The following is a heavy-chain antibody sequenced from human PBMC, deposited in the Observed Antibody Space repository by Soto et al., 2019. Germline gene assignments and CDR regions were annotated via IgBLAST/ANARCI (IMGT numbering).Heavy chain of an antibody. CDR3: ARDPPPYCSGGSCNNWFDP. CDR1: GGTFSSYA. CDR2: IIPIFGTA. J-gene: IGHJ5*02. V-gene: IGHV1-69*12. Sequence: QVQLVQSGAEVKKPGSSVKVSCKASGGTFSSYAISWVRQAPGQGLEWMGGIIPIFGTANYAQKFQGRDTITADESTSTAYMELSSLRSEDTAVYYCARDPPPYCSGGSCNNWFDPWGQGTLVTVSS. D-gene: IGHD2-15*01.